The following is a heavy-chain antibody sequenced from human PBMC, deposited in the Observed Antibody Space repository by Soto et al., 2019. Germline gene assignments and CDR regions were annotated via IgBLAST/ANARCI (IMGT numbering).Heavy chain of an antibody. V-gene: IGHV1-2*02. CDR3: ARREQWLENFDY. J-gene: IGHJ4*02. CDR2: INPNSGDT. D-gene: IGHD6-19*01. CDR1: GYTFTGYY. Sequence: QVQLVQSGAEVKKPGASVKVSCKTSGYTFTGYYIHWIRQAPGQGLEWMGWINPNSGDTNYSQDFQGRVTMTSDTSFTTAYVELTRLRSDDTGVYYCARREQWLENFDYWGQGTLVTVSS.